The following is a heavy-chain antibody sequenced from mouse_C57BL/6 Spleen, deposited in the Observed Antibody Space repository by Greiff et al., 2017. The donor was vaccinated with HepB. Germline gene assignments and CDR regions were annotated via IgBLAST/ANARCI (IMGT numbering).Heavy chain of an antibody. CDR2: ISYDGSN. CDR1: GYSITSGYY. J-gene: IGHJ1*03. CDR3: ARAVYYYGSRYFDV. Sequence: EVKLVESGPGLVKPSQSLSLTCSVTGYSITSGYYWNWIRQFPGNKLEWMGYISYDGSNNYNPSLKNRISITRDTSKNQFFLKLNSVTTEDTATYYCARAVYYYGSRYFDVWGTGTTVTVSS. V-gene: IGHV3-6*01. D-gene: IGHD1-1*01.